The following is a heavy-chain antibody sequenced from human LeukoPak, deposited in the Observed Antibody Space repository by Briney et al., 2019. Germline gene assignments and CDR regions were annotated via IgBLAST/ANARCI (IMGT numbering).Heavy chain of an antibody. CDR3: VRGNYDNRGYSNAFDI. CDR1: GASIGSSY. V-gene: IGHV4-59*01. Sequence: PSGTLSLTCTVSGASIGSSYWSWIRQPPGKRLEWIGYIYYNGNTNSNPSLKSRVTISADTSKNQFSLKLSSVTAADTAIYYCVRGNYDNRGYSNAFDIWGQGTMVTVSS. J-gene: IGHJ3*02. CDR2: IYYNGNT. D-gene: IGHD3-22*01.